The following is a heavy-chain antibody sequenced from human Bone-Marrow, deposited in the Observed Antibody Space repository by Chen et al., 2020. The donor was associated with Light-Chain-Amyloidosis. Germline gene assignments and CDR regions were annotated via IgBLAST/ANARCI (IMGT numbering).Heavy chain of an antibody. V-gene: IGHV3-74*01. Sequence: EGRVVESGGGLVQPGGSLRLSCAASEFTYSSYGMHWVRQTPGKGLVWVSRISPDGKTTYYADSVKGRFTISRDNAKNTLFLQMNSLRVEDTAVYFCVRGTSGGYGLFDQWGQGPLVTVSS. J-gene: IGHJ4*02. CDR3: VRGTSGGYGLFDQ. D-gene: IGHD2-2*01. CDR2: ISPDGKTT. CDR1: EFTYSSYG.